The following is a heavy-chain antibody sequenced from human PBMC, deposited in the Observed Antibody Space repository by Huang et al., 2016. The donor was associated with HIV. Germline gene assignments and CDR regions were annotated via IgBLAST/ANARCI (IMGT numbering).Heavy chain of an antibody. CDR3: AKDEKQFCTGGSCHSSNIDS. CDR1: GFTFSSFG. D-gene: IGHD2-8*02. Sequence: QVQLVESGGGAVQPGGSLRLSCAAAGFTFSSFGMHWVGQRPVQGLELLTFIRDDGIKTTYADSVKGRFTISRDNSDNTLFLQMNTLTSDDTALYYCAKDEKQFCTGGSCHSSNIDSWGQGTLVTVSS. J-gene: IGHJ4*02. CDR2: IRDDGIKT. V-gene: IGHV3-30*02.